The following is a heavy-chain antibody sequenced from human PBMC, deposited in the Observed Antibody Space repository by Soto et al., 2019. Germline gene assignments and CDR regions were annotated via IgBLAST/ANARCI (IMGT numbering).Heavy chain of an antibody. CDR1: GFPVSYGYY. J-gene: IGHJ4*02. CDR2: IYQSGKT. Sequence: PSETLSLTCGVSGFPVSYGYYWGWIRQPPGKGLEWLGSIYQSGKTYYNPPLKSRLTLSMDTSKNEFSVRLRSVTAADTAVHFCARLYCSSVSCYNDYWGPGVQVTVSS. D-gene: IGHD2-2*01. V-gene: IGHV4-38-2*01. CDR3: ARLYCSSVSCYNDY.